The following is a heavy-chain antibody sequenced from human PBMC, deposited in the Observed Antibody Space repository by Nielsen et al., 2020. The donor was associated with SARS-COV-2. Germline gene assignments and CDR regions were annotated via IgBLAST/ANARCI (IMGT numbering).Heavy chain of an antibody. J-gene: IGHJ3*02. CDR1: GFTFSSYG. CDR2: ISYDGSNK. D-gene: IGHD6-19*01. Sequence: GESLKISCAASGFTFSSYGMHWGRQAPGKGLEWVAVISYDGSNKYYADSVKGRFTISRDNSKNTLYLQMNSLRAEDTAVYYCARESVTGTDAFDIWGQGTVVTVSS. V-gene: IGHV3-30*03. CDR3: ARESVTGTDAFDI.